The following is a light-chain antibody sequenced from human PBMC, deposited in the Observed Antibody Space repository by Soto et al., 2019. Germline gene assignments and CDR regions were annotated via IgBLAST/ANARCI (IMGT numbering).Light chain of an antibody. J-gene: IGKJ1*01. V-gene: IGKV1-5*01. CDR1: QSINSW. CDR2: DAS. Sequence: DIPMTQSPSTLSASVGDTVTITCRASQSINSWLAWYQQKPGKAPQILIYDASTLKSGVPSRFSASGSGTEFTLIISSLQPDDFATYYCQQYTSYSWTFGQGTKVDIK. CDR3: QQYTSYSWT.